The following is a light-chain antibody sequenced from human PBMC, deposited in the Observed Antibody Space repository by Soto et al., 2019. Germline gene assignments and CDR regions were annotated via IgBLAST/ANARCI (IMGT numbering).Light chain of an antibody. CDR1: SSDVGAYNY. V-gene: IGLV2-14*01. CDR3: CSYTGSSTPYV. Sequence: QSALPQPASVSGSPGQSIAISCTGTSSDVGAYNYVSWYQQYPGQAPKLMIYEVSNRPSGISDRFSGSKSGNTASLTISGLQAEDEADYYCCSYTGSSTPYVFGTGTKLTVL. J-gene: IGLJ1*01. CDR2: EVS.